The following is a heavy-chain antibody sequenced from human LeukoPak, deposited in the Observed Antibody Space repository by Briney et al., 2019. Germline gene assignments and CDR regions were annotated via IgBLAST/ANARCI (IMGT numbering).Heavy chain of an antibody. Sequence: PSETLSLTCAVYGGSFSGYYWSWIRQPPGKGLEWIGEINHSGSTNYNPSLKSRVTIPVDTSKNQFSLKLSSVTAADTAVYYCARLGGSPSVDYYGSGSYYTYFDYWGQGTLVTVSS. J-gene: IGHJ4*02. CDR2: INHSGST. CDR3: ARLGGSPSVDYYGSGSYYTYFDY. D-gene: IGHD3-10*01. CDR1: GGSFSGYY. V-gene: IGHV4-34*01.